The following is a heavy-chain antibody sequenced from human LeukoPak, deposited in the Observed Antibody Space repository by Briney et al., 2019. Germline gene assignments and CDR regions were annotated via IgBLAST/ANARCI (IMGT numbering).Heavy chain of an antibody. V-gene: IGHV4-39*07. CDR2: IYYDGST. J-gene: IGHJ4*02. CDR1: GGSISSSSYY. D-gene: IGHD6-13*01. CDR3: ARVRVPRRRASSSWYPDY. Sequence: SGTPPLTSTVSGGSISSSSYYGGWLRQPPRRGLGWLGSIYYDGSTYFNPSLKGRVTMSVDTSKNQSSLKLSSVTAADTAVYYCARVRVPRRRASSSWYPDYWGEGTLVTVSS.